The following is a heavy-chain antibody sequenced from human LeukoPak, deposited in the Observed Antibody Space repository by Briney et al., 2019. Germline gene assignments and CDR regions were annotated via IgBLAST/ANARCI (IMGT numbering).Heavy chain of an antibody. CDR1: GYSFTSYW. V-gene: IGHV5-51*01. CDR2: IYPGDSDT. D-gene: IGHD3-10*01. J-gene: IGHJ5*02. Sequence: GESLKISCKGSGYSFTSYWIGWVRQMPGKGLEWMGIIYPGDSDTRYSPSFQGQGTISADHSISTAYLQSINLKASDTAMYYCASQSYSYYGSGSYDIWFDPGGQGTLVTVSS. CDR3: ASQSYSYYGSGSYDIWFDP.